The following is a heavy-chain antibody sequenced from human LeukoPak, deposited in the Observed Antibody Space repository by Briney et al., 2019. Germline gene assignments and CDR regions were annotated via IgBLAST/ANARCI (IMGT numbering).Heavy chain of an antibody. V-gene: IGHV4-38-2*02. D-gene: IGHD1-14*01. CDR3: ASRLTYDAFDI. CDR1: GYSISSGYY. Sequence: PSETLSLTCTVSGYSISSGYYWGWIRQPPGKGLEWIGSIYHSGSTYYNPSLKSRVTISVDTSKNQFSLKLSSVTAADTAVYYCASRLTYDAFDIWGQGTMVTVSS. CDR2: IYHSGST. J-gene: IGHJ3*02.